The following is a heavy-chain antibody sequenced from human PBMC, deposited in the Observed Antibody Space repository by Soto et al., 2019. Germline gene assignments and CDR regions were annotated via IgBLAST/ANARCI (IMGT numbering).Heavy chain of an antibody. Sequence: GASVKVSCKASGYTFTSYGISWVRQAPGQGLEWMGWISAYNGNTNYAQKLQGRVTMTQATSTSTAYMELRGLRSDDTAVYYCGRSYGSGLTGRWFDPWGEGTLV. J-gene: IGHJ5*02. V-gene: IGHV1-18*01. CDR1: GYTFTSYG. CDR3: GRSYGSGLTGRWFDP. D-gene: IGHD3-10*01. CDR2: ISAYNGNT.